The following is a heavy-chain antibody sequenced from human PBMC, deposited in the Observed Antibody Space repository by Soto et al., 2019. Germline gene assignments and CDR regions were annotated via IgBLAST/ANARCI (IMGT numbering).Heavy chain of an antibody. CDR2: INPNSGGT. D-gene: IGHD1-26*01. V-gene: IGHV1-2*02. CDR3: ARVLAGRMGATSPFDY. Sequence: ASVKVSCKASGYTFTGYYMHWVRQAPGQGLEWIGWINPNSGGTNYAQKFQGRVTMTRDTSISTAYMELSRLRSDDTAVYYCARVLAGRMGATSPFDYWGQGTLVTVSS. J-gene: IGHJ4*02. CDR1: GYTFTGYY.